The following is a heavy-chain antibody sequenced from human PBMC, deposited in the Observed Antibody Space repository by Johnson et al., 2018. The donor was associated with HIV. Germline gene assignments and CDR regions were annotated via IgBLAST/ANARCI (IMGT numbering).Heavy chain of an antibody. Sequence: QVQLVESGGGVVQPGRSLRLSCAVSGFTFSSYGMHWVRRAPGKGLEWVAVISYDGSNKYYADSVTGRFPISRDNSKKTLYLQMNSLRAEDTAVYYCAKSGFSGSYQGAYDIWGQGTMVTVSS. CDR3: AKSGFSGSYQGAYDI. J-gene: IGHJ3*02. V-gene: IGHV3-30*18. CDR1: GFTFSSYG. D-gene: IGHD1-26*01. CDR2: ISYDGSNK.